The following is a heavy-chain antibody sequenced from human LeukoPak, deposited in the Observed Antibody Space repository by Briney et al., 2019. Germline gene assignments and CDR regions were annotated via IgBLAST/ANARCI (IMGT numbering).Heavy chain of an antibody. Sequence: PSETLSLTCAVYGGSFSGYYWSWICQPPGKGLEWIGEINHSGSTNYNPSLKSRVTISVDTSKNQFSLKLSSVTAADTAVYYCARVGFSTLDYWGQGTLVTVSS. CDR3: ARVGFSTLDY. J-gene: IGHJ4*02. V-gene: IGHV4-34*01. CDR1: GGSFSGYY. CDR2: INHSGST. D-gene: IGHD2/OR15-2a*01.